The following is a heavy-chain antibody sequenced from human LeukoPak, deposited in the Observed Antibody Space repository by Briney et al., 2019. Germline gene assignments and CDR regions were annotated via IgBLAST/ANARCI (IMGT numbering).Heavy chain of an antibody. CDR2: IIPIFGTA. CDR3: ARSWIQLWLLLDY. Sequence: SVKVSCKASGGTFSSYAISWVRQAPGQGLEWMGGIIPIFGTADYAQKFQGRVTITADESTSTAYMELSSLRSEDTAVYYCARSWIQLWLLLDYWGQGTLVTVSS. J-gene: IGHJ4*02. CDR1: GGTFSSYA. D-gene: IGHD5-18*01. V-gene: IGHV1-69*01.